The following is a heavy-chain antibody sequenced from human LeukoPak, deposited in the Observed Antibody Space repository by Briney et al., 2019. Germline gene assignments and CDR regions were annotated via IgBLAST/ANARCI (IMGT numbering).Heavy chain of an antibody. CDR1: GGPISSYY. J-gene: IGHJ4*02. Sequence: SETLSLTCNVSGGPISSYYWSWLRQAPGKGLEWIGYVYYSGSTNYNPSLQSRITLSVDTSKNQFSMKLTSVTVADTAVYLCRRLTSGTYYSFDYWGQGILVTVSS. V-gene: IGHV4-59*08. CDR3: RRLTSGTYYSFDY. D-gene: IGHD1-26*01. CDR2: VYYSGST.